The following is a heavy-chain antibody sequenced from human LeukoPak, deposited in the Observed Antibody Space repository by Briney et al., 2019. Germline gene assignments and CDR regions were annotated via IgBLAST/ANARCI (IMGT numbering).Heavy chain of an antibody. CDR1: GFTFSSYE. Sequence: LTGGSLRLSCAASGFTFSSYEMNWVRQAPGKGLEWVSYISSSGNTIHYADSVKGRFTISRDNAKNTLYLQMNSLRAEDTAVYYCAKRGDGYSYGSFDYWGQGTLVTVSS. D-gene: IGHD5-18*01. J-gene: IGHJ4*02. CDR2: ISSSGNTI. V-gene: IGHV3-48*03. CDR3: AKRGDGYSYGSFDY.